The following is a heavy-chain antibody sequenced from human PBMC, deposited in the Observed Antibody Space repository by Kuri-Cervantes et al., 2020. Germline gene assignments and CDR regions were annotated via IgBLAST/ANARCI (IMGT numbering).Heavy chain of an antibody. CDR2: ISWNSGSI. CDR3: AKDYDSSGYYYFDY. Sequence: SLKISCAASGFTVSSNYMSWVRQAPGKGLEWVSGISWNSGSIGYADSVKGRFTISRDNAKNSLYLQMNSLRAEDTALYYCAKDYDSSGYYYFDYWGQGTLVTVSS. CDR1: GFTVSSNY. V-gene: IGHV3-9*01. D-gene: IGHD3-22*01. J-gene: IGHJ4*02.